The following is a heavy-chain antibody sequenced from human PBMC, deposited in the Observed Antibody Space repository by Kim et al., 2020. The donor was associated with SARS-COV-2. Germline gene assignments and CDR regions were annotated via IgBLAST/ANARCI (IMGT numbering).Heavy chain of an antibody. J-gene: IGHJ4*02. CDR3: ARLGSGYPFDY. D-gene: IGHD5-12*01. Sequence: SETLSLTCTVSGGSISSSSYYWGWIRQPPGKGLEWIGSIYYSGSTYYNPSLKSRVTISVDTSKNQFSLKLSSVTAADTAVYYCARLGSGYPFDYWGQGTLVTVSS. CDR2: IYYSGST. CDR1: GGSISSSSYY. V-gene: IGHV4-39*01.